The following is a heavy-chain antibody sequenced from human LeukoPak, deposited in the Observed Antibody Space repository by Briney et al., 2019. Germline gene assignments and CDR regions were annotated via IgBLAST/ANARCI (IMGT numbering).Heavy chain of an antibody. Sequence: GGSLRLSCAASGFTFSSYGMHWVRQAPGKGLEWVAFIRYDGTNKYYSDSVKGRFTISRDNSKNTLYVQMNSLRVEDTAVYYCAKDLDDFGGVIVTQGNHFDYWGQGTLVTVSS. D-gene: IGHD3-16*02. CDR3: AKDLDDFGGVIVTQGNHFDY. J-gene: IGHJ4*02. CDR2: IRYDGTNK. V-gene: IGHV3-30*02. CDR1: GFTFSSYG.